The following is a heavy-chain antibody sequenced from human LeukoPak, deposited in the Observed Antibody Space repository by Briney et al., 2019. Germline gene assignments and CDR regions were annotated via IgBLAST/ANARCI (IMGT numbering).Heavy chain of an antibody. CDR1: GYTFTSYG. J-gene: IGHJ4*02. CDR3: ARVHNYDFWSGYYGSIDY. Sequence: VASVKVSCKASGYTFTSYGISWVRQAPGQGLEWMGWISAYNGNTNYAQKLQGRVTMTTDTSTSTAYMELRSLRSDDTAVCYCARVHNYDFWSGYYGSIDYWGQGTLVTVSS. V-gene: IGHV1-18*01. D-gene: IGHD3-3*01. CDR2: ISAYNGNT.